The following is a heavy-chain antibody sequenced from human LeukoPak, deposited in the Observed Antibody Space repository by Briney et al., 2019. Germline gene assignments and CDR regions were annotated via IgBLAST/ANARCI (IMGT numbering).Heavy chain of an antibody. Sequence: GESLRISCKGSGYSFTGYWISWVRQMPGKGLEWMGRIDPSDSYTNYSPSFQGHVTISADKSISTAYLQWSSLKASDTAMYYCARLTVVVPAAHYYYYGMDVRGKGTTVTVSS. CDR2: IDPSDSYT. CDR1: GYSFTGYW. J-gene: IGHJ6*04. V-gene: IGHV5-10-1*01. D-gene: IGHD2-2*01. CDR3: ARLTVVVPAAHYYYYGMDV.